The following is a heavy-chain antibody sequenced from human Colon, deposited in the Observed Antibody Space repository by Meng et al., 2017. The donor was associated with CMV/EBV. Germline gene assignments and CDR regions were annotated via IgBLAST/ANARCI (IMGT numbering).Heavy chain of an antibody. CDR2: INPNSGGT. CDR3: ARRGPAPAAGGSYYYGMDV. Sequence: ASVKVTCKASGYTFTGYYMHWVRQAPGQGLEWMGWINPNSGGTNYAQKFQGRVTMTRDTSISTAYMELSRLRSDDTAVYYCARRGPAPAAGGSYYYGMDVWGQGTTVTVSS. V-gene: IGHV1-2*02. CDR1: GYTFTGYY. D-gene: IGHD2-2*01. J-gene: IGHJ6*02.